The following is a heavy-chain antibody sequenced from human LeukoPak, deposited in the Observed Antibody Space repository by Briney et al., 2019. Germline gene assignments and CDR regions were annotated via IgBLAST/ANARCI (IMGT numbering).Heavy chain of an antibody. Sequence: SVKVSCKASGGTFSSYATSWVRQAPGQGLEWMGGIIPIFGTANYAQKFQGRVTITADESTSTAYMELSSLRSEDTAVYYCALRGYSSETAFDIWGQGTMVTVSS. D-gene: IGHD5-18*01. J-gene: IGHJ3*02. CDR3: ALRGYSSETAFDI. CDR2: IIPIFGTA. V-gene: IGHV1-69*01. CDR1: GGTFSSYA.